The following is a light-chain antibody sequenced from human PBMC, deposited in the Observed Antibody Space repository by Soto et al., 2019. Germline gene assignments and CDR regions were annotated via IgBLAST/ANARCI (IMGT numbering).Light chain of an antibody. J-gene: IGKJ1*01. Sequence: DIQMTQNPSSLSAFIGNSFTVTCRASQPIGTSLHWYQRKAGKAPKVLISAATKLQSGVPSRFTGGGSGTDFTLTISNLQPEDSATYYCQQGYNTFWTFGRGTKVDI. CDR1: QPIGTS. CDR2: AAT. CDR3: QQGYNTFWT. V-gene: IGKV1-39*01.